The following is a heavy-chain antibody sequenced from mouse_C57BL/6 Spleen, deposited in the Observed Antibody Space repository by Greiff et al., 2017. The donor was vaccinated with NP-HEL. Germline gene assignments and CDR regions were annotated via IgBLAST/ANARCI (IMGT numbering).Heavy chain of an antibody. V-gene: IGHV6-3*01. D-gene: IGHD1-1*01. CDR2: IRLKSDNYAT. CDR3: TEDPYYYGSSYDYAMDY. J-gene: IGHJ4*01. CDR1: GFTFSNYW. Sequence: EVQLVESGGGLVQPGGSMKLSCVASGFTFSNYWMNWVRQSPEKGLEWVAQIRLKSDNYATHYAESVKGRFTISRDDSKSSVYLQMNNLRAEDTGIYYCTEDPYYYGSSYDYAMDYWGQGTSVTVSS.